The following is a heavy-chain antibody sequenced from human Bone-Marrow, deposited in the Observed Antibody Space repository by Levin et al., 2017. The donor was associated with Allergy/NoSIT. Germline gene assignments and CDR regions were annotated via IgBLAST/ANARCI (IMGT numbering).Heavy chain of an antibody. CDR2: FSSVRNYI. CDR3: AGSDIAEIRASVPPVVTYYYGMDV. CDR1: GFRFSDYT. Sequence: PGGSLRLSCAGSGFRFSDYTMNWVRQAPGKGLEWVSSFSSVRNYIYYADSVKGRFTISRDNAKNSVYLQMNSLRAEDTAVYYCAGSDIAEIRASVPPVVTYYYGMDVWGQGTTVTVSS. J-gene: IGHJ6*02. V-gene: IGHV3-21*01. D-gene: IGHD2-2*01.